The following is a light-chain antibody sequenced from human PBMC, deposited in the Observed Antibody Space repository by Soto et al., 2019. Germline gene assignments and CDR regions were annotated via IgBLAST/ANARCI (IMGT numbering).Light chain of an antibody. CDR3: SSYTSISTYV. V-gene: IGLV2-14*01. Sequence: SALTQPASVSGSPGQSITISCTGTSSDVGGYNFVSWYQQHPDKAPKLMIYDVTNRPSGVSNRFSGSKSGNTASLTISGLQAEDEADYYCSSYTSISTYVFGTGTKVT. CDR1: SSDVGGYNF. CDR2: DVT. J-gene: IGLJ1*01.